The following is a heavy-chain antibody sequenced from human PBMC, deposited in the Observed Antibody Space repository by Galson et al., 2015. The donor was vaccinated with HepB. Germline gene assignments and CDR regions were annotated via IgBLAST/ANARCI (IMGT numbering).Heavy chain of an antibody. CDR2: ISYDGSNK. V-gene: IGHV3-30*04. D-gene: IGHD2-15*01. CDR1: GFTFSSYA. Sequence: SLRLSCAASGFTFSSYAMHWVRQAPGKGLEWVAVISYDGSNKYYADSVKGRFTISRDNSKNTLYLQMNSLRAEDTAVYYCAREEGCSGGSCYLYLYYYYYGMDVWGQGTTVTVSS. J-gene: IGHJ6*02. CDR3: AREEGCSGGSCYLYLYYYYYGMDV.